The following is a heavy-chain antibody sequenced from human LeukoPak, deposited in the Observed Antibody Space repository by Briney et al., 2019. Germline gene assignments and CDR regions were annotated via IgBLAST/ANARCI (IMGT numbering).Heavy chain of an antibody. Sequence: GRSLRLSCAASGFTFSNYGMHWVRQAPGKGLEWVAVISYDGSNKYYADSVKGRFTISRDNSKNTLYLQMNSLRAEDTAVYYCAKRGGWGQGTLVTVSS. CDR3: AKRGG. D-gene: IGHD2-15*01. CDR1: GFTFSNYG. J-gene: IGHJ4*02. V-gene: IGHV3-30*18. CDR2: ISYDGSNK.